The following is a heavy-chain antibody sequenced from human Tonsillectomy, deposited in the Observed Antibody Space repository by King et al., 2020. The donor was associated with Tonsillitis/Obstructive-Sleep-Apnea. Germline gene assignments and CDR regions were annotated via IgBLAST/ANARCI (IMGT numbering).Heavy chain of an antibody. D-gene: IGHD2/OR15-2a*01. J-gene: IGHJ4*02. CDR3: ARAAENTDYFDY. Sequence: QLVQSGAEVKPPGASVKVSCKASGYTFTGYYIHWVRQAPGQGLEWVGRIHPNSGDTNYAEKFQGRVTMTRDTSISTASMELSGLKSDDTAVFYCARAAENTDYFDYWGQEILVTVSS. CDR1: GYTFTGYY. CDR2: IHPNSGDT. V-gene: IGHV1-2*06.